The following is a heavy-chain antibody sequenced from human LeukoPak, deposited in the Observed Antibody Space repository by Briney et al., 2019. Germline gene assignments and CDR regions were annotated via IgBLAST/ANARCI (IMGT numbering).Heavy chain of an antibody. D-gene: IGHD3-22*01. CDR1: GGSFSGYY. Sequence: SETLSLTCAVYGGSFSGYYWSWIRQPPGKGLEWIGEINHSGSTNYNPSLKSRVTISVDTSKNQFSLKLSSVTAADTAVYYCARDTRYYDSSGYSYWGQGTLVTVSS. J-gene: IGHJ4*02. CDR2: INHSGST. V-gene: IGHV4-34*01. CDR3: ARDTRYYDSSGYSY.